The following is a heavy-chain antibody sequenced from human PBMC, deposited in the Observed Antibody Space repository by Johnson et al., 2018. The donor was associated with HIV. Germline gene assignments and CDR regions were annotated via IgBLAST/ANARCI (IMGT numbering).Heavy chain of an antibody. CDR2: IPYDGSNK. Sequence: QVQLVESGGGVVQPGRSLRLSCAASGFTFSSYATNWVRQAPGKGLERVAVIPYDGSNKYSAASVKGRFTISRDNSKNTLYLQMNLLRAEYKAMYYCAKGILTKDAFDIWGQGTMVTVSP. CDR3: AKGILTKDAFDI. V-gene: IGHV3-30*04. CDR1: GFTFSSYA. D-gene: IGHD3-10*01. J-gene: IGHJ3*02.